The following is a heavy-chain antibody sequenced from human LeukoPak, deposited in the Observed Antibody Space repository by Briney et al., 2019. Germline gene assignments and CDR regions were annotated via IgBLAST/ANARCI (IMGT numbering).Heavy chain of an antibody. V-gene: IGHV3-9*01. CDR1: GFTFDDYA. J-gene: IGHJ4*02. Sequence: QPGRSLRLSCAASGFTFDDYAMHWVRQAPGKGLEWVSGISWNSGNIGYADSVKGRFTISRDNAKNSLYLQMNSLRAEDTALYYCAKRHLGVGATGSYPFDYWGQGTLVTVSS. D-gene: IGHD1-26*01. CDR3: AKRHLGVGATGSYPFDY. CDR2: ISWNSGNI.